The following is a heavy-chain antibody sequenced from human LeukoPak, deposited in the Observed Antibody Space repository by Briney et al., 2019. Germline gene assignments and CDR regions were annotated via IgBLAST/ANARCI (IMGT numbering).Heavy chain of an antibody. V-gene: IGHV3-64D*08. CDR1: GFTFSVHY. CDR2: ISDNGDNT. J-gene: IGHJ4*02. D-gene: IGHD1-26*01. Sequence: GGSLRLSCSTSGFTFSVHYMHWVRQAPGKGLEYVSTISDNGDNTCYADSVKGRFIISRDNSKNTLYLQMNSLRVEDTAVYYCIKDLSGTWSFDYWGQGTLLIVSS. CDR3: IKDLSGTWSFDY.